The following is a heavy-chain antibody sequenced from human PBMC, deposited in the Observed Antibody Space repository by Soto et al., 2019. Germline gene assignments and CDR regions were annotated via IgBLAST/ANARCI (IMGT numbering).Heavy chain of an antibody. CDR1: EFMFSSYA. CDR2: ISFDGNII. J-gene: IGHJ4*02. D-gene: IGHD3-9*01. CDR3: ARTFDTITCYLDY. Sequence: GGSLGLSCAAPEFMFSSYAMHWIRQAPGEGLEWVAVISFDGNIIQYADSVKGRFIISKDNSKNTLYLQMNSLRGEDTAVYYCARTFDTITCYLDYWGQGTPVTVSS. V-gene: IGHV3-30-3*01.